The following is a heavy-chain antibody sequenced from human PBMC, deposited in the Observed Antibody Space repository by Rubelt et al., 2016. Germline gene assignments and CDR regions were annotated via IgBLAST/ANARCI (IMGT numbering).Heavy chain of an antibody. D-gene: IGHD3-10*01. CDR2: LFSGST. J-gene: IGHJ6*02. V-gene: IGHV4-4*01. Sequence: LSCAVSGFTFTNAWMNWVRQAPGKGLQWIGSLFSGSTYYNPSLKSRVTISIDTSKNQFSLRLGSVTAADTAVYFCARVERAGLLWDVWGQGTAVTVSS. CDR1: GFTFTNAW. CDR3: ARVERAGLLWDV.